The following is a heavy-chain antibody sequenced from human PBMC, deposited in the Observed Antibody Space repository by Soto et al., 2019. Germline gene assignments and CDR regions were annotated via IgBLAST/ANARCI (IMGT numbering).Heavy chain of an antibody. V-gene: IGHV1-69*08. CDR1: RSTFNTYT. CDR2: IIPVLGIT. Sequence: QVQLVQSGTEVKNPGSSVKVSCKASRSTFNTYTINWVRQAPGQGLEWMGRIIPVLGITNYAQRFRARVTITADQSTTTAYMELTSLTSEDTAVYYWARERGRIAAADLDYGGQVTRVTVSA. J-gene: IGHJ4*02. D-gene: IGHD6-13*01. CDR3: ARERGRIAAADLDY.